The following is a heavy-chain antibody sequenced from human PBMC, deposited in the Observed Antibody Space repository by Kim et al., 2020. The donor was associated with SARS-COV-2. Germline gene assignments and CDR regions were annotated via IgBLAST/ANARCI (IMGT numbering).Heavy chain of an antibody. V-gene: IGHV4-38-2*01. CDR3: TSKYYYDSSGYYYADW. J-gene: IGHJ4*02. D-gene: IGHD3-22*01. CDR2: IHQSGIT. CDR1: DHSTSSGYY. Sequence: SETLSLTCAVADHSTSSGYYWGWIRQPPGKGPEWIGSIHQSGITYYNPSLKSRVFISIDTSKNQFSLRLNSVTADTAVYYCTSKYYYDSSGYYYADWWGQGALVTVSS.